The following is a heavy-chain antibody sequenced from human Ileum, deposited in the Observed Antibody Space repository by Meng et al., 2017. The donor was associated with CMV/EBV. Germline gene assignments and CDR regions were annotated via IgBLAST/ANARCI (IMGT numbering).Heavy chain of an antibody. D-gene: IGHD1-26*01. CDR2: IYSSGII. V-gene: IGHV4-4*07. CDR1: GGSINSFY. Sequence: QVEVQGAGHGLVKPWGTLSPTCSVSGGSINSFYWSWIRQPAGKGLEWIGRIYSSGIINYNPSLKSRVTVSVDTSKNQFSLKVNSVTAADTAVYYCAKLCSGSACNWLSPWGLGTLVTASS. CDR3: AKLCSGSACNWLSP. J-gene: IGHJ5*02.